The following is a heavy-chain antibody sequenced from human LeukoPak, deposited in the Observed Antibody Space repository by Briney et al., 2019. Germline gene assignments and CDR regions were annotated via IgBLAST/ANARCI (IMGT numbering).Heavy chain of an antibody. CDR2: ISSSSSYV. J-gene: IGHJ4*02. CDR3: ARGDDYVWGSYRYADY. D-gene: IGHD3-16*02. Sequence: GGSLRLSCAASGFTFSSYNMNWVRQAPGKGLEWVSSISSSSSYVYSADSMKGRFTISRDNAKNSLYLQMNGLRAEDTAVYYCARGDDYVWGSYRYADYWGQGTLVAVSS. V-gene: IGHV3-21*01. CDR1: GFTFSSYN.